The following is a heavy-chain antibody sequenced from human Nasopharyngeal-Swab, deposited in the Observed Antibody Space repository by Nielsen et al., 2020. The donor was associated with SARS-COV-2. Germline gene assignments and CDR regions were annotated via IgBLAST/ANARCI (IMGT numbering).Heavy chain of an antibody. CDR2: LSGFGDNT. Sequence: WIRQPPGKGLEWVASLSGFGDNTQYADSVKGRFTISRDNSKNTQYLQMDGLSGDDTVFYYCAKDGKPEVAMVGVAARVSHWFDAWGQGALVTVSS. D-gene: IGHD4/OR15-4a*01. CDR3: AKDGKPEVAMVGVAARVSHWFDA. V-gene: IGHV3-23*01. J-gene: IGHJ5*02.